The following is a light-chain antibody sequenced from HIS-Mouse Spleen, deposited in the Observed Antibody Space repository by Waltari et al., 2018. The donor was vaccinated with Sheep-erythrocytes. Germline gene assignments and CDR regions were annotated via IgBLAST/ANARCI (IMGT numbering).Light chain of an antibody. J-gene: IGLJ2*01. V-gene: IGLV1-40*01. Sequence: SALTLPPSVSGAPAQRGPIHRTWSCSNIGAGSELPLYQQHPATAPNLLIYGNSNRPSGVPDRFSGSNSGTSTSLAITGLQAEDEADYYCQSYDSSLSGSVFGGGTKLTVL. CDR2: GNS. CDR3: QSYDSSLSGSV. CDR1: CSNIGAGSE.